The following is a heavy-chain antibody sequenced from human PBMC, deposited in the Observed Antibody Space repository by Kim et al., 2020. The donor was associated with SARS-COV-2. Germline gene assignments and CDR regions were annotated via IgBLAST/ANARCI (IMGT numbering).Heavy chain of an antibody. J-gene: IGHJ6*02. D-gene: IGHD2-15*01. Sequence: RFTISRDNSKNTLYRQMNSLRAEDTAIYYCAKDLVAATVYYYDYYGMDVWGQGTTVTVSS. CDR3: AKDLVAATVYYYDYYGMDV. V-gene: IGHV3-23*01.